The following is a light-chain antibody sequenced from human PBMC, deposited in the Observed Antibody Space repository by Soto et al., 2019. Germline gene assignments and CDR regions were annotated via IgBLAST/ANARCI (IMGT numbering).Light chain of an antibody. V-gene: IGLV1-47*01. Sequence: QSALTQPPSASGTPGQRVTISCSGSSSNIGSNYVYWYQQLPGTAPKLIIYKNNQRPSGVPDRFSGSKSGTSASLAISGLRSEDEADYYCAAWDDSLSGYVFGTGTKVTVL. J-gene: IGLJ1*01. CDR1: SSNIGSNY. CDR3: AAWDDSLSGYV. CDR2: KNN.